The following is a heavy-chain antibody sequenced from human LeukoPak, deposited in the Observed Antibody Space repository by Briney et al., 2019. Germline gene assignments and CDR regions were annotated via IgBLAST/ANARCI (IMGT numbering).Heavy chain of an antibody. D-gene: IGHD2-2*02. CDR2: IFPIFTSA. Sequence: SVKVSCKASVGTLSSYAISSVRQAPEQGLEWMGGIFPIFTSANYAKKFQGRVAIAADKSTSTTYMELSSLRTEDTAVYYCARVRGYCGSSSCYNEAFDIWGQGTMVTVSS. J-gene: IGHJ3*02. CDR3: ARVRGYCGSSSCYNEAFDI. CDR1: VGTLSSYA. V-gene: IGHV1-69*06.